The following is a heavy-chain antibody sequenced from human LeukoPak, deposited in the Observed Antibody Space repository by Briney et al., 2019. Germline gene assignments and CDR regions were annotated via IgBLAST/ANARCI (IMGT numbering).Heavy chain of an antibody. D-gene: IGHD2-15*01. Sequence: GASVKVSCKASGYTFTSNAMHWVRQAPGQRLEWMGWINAGNDNTKYSQKFQGRVTITRDTSASTAHMELSSLRSEDTAVYYCARDLGYCTGGTCYPNWFDPWGQGTLVTVSS. CDR3: ARDLGYCTGGTCYPNWFDP. CDR1: GYTFTSNA. CDR2: INAGNDNT. V-gene: IGHV1-3*01. J-gene: IGHJ5*02.